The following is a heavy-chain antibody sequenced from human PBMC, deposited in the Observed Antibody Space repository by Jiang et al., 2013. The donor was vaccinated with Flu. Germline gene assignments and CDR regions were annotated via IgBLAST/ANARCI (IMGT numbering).Heavy chain of an antibody. D-gene: IGHD3-3*01. CDR2: IYYSGST. Sequence: LLKPSETLSLTCTVSGGSISSSSYYWGWIRQPPGKGLEWIGSIYYSGSTYYNPSLKSRVTISVDTSKNQFSLKLSSVTAADTAVYYCVIGRRYDFWSGYYYFDYWGQGTLVTVSS. J-gene: IGHJ4*02. V-gene: IGHV4-39*01. CDR1: GGSISSSSYY. CDR3: VIGRRYDFWSGYYYFDY.